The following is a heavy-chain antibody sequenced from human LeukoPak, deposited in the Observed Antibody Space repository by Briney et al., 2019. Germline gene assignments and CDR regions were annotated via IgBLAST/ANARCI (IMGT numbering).Heavy chain of an antibody. V-gene: IGHV3-23*01. D-gene: IGHD3-10*01. CDR1: GFTVSSNY. CDR3: AKDSPGGFDY. CDR2: ISGSGGST. J-gene: IGHJ4*02. Sequence: PGGSLRLSCAASGFTVSSNYMSWVRQAPGKGLEWVSAISGSGGSTYYADSVKGRFTISRDNSKNTLYLQMNSLRAEDTAVYYCAKDSPGGFDYWGQGTLVTVSS.